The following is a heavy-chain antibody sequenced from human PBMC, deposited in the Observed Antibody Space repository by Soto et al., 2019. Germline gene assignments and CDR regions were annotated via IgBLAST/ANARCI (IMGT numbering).Heavy chain of an antibody. D-gene: IGHD1-1*01. V-gene: IGHV4-34*01. Sequence: QVQLQQWGAGLLKPSETLSLTCAVYGGSFSGYYWSWIRQPPGKGLEWIGEINHSGSTNYNPSLKRGVTISVDTSKNQFSLKLSSVTAADTAVYYCARVELEPYYYYYYMDVWGKGTTVTVSS. CDR2: INHSGST. J-gene: IGHJ6*03. CDR1: GGSFSGYY. CDR3: ARVELEPYYYYYYMDV.